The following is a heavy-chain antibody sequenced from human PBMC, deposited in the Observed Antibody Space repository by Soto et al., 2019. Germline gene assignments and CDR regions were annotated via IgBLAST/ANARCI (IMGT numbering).Heavy chain of an antibody. CDR2: IVSSGAGT. CDR3: AKGGAQLLHYNWFDP. CDR1: GFPFSTYA. Sequence: PGGSLRLSCAASGFPFSTYAMSWVRQAPGKGLEWVSTIVSSGAGTYYPDSMKGRFTISRDDSENTLYLQMNSLRAEDTAVYYCAKGGAQLLHYNWFDPWGQGTLVTVSS. J-gene: IGHJ5*02. V-gene: IGHV3-23*01. D-gene: IGHD2-2*01.